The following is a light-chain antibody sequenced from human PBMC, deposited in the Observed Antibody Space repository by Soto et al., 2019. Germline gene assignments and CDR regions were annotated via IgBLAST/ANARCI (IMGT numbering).Light chain of an antibody. CDR1: NSDVGGYTY. CDR2: DVS. V-gene: IGLV2-14*03. J-gene: IGLJ1*01. CDR3: SSYTSSSTPYV. Sequence: QSALTQPASVSGSPGQSITISCTGTNSDVGGYTYVSWYQQHPGKAPKLMIYDVSNRPSGVSNRFSGSKSGNTASLTISGIQADDEADYYCSSYTSSSTPYVFGTGTKVTFL.